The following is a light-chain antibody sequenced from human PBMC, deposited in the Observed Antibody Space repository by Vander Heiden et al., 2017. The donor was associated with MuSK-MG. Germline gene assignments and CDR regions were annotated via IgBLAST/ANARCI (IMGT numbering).Light chain of an antibody. CDR3: QAWDSSLV. J-gene: IGLJ2*01. Sequence: SYELTQPPSVSVSPGQTASITCSGDKWGDKYACWYQQKPGQSPGLVIYQDSKRPSGIPERFSGSNSGKTDTLTISGTQAMDESDYYCQAWDSSLVFGGGTKLTVL. CDR1: KWGDKY. CDR2: QDS. V-gene: IGLV3-1*01.